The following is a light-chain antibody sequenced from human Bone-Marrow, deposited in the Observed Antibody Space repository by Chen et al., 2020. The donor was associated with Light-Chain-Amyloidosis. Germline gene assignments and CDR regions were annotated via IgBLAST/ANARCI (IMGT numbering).Light chain of an antibody. Sequence: EIVLMQSPGTLSLSPGERATLSCGASQTVTSSSLAWFQQKPGQAPRLLMFAISSRATGIPDRFSGSGSGTDFTLTITRLEPEDFAVYYCQQYATLPFTFGPGTKVDIK. CDR3: QQYATLPFT. J-gene: IGKJ3*01. V-gene: IGKV3-20*01. CDR1: QTVTSSS. CDR2: AIS.